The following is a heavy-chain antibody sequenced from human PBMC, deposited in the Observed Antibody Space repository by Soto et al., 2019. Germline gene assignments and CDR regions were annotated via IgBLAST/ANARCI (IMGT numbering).Heavy chain of an antibody. CDR2: ISSSSSTI. CDR1: GFTFSSYS. CDR3: ARGVDYYGSGSLYY. D-gene: IGHD3-10*01. V-gene: IGHV3-48*02. J-gene: IGHJ4*02. Sequence: EVQLVESGGGLVQPGGSLRLSCAASGFTFSSYSMNWVRQAPGKGLEWVSYISSSSSTIYYADSVKGRFTISRDNAKNPLYLHMNSLRDEDTAVYYCARGVDYYGSGSLYYWGQGTLVTVSS.